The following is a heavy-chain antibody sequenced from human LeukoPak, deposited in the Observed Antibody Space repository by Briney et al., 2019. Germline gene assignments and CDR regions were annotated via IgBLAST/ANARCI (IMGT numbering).Heavy chain of an antibody. CDR1: GFTFSSYG. D-gene: IGHD6-19*01. CDR3: ARGSGWFPFDY. V-gene: IGHV3-33*01. J-gene: IGHJ4*02. Sequence: GGSLRLSCAASGFTFSSYGMHWVRQAPGKGLEWVAVIWYDGSNKYYAGSVKGRFTIARDNSKNTLYLQMNSLRAEDTAVYYCARGSGWFPFDYWGQGTLVTVSS. CDR2: IWYDGSNK.